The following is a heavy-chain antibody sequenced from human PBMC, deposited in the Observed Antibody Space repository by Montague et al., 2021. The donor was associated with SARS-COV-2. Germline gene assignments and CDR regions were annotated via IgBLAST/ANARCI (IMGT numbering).Heavy chain of an antibody. CDR1: GDSVSSSDHY. V-gene: IGHV4-39*01. J-gene: IGHJ4*02. CDR3: ARRRLREDYFDF. Sequence: SETLSLTCTVSGDSVSSSDHYWGWIRQPPGKGLEWLGIVYYSGYTYYSPSVKGRVTIFIDASKNQFSLKLNSLTATDTAIYHCARRRLREDYFDFWGQGTLLTVSS. D-gene: IGHD4-17*01. CDR2: VYYSGYT.